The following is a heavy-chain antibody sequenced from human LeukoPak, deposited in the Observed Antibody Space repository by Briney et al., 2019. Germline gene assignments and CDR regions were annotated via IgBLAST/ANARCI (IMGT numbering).Heavy chain of an antibody. J-gene: IGHJ4*02. CDR3: ARLRGYTYGNPGY. CDR2: IYTGGST. D-gene: IGHD5-18*01. Sequence: SETLSLTCTVSGGSISSYYWSWLRQPAGKGLEWIGRIYTGGSTNYNPSLKSRVTMSVDTSKNQFALKLTSVTAADTALYYCARLRGYTYGNPGYWGQGSLVTVSS. CDR1: GGSISSYY. V-gene: IGHV4-4*07.